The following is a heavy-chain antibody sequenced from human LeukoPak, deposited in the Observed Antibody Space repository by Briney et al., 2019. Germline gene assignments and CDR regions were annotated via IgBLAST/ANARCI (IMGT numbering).Heavy chain of an antibody. CDR2: IRYDVSNK. J-gene: IGHJ6*03. CDR3: ANFEVVVVPAAYYYYYYMDV. CDR1: GFTFSSYG. Sequence: GGSLRLSCAASGFTFSSYGMHWVRQAPGKGLEWVAFIRYDVSNKYYADSVKGRFTISRDNSKNTLYLQMNSLRAEDTAVYYCANFEVVVVPAAYYYYYYMDVWGKGTTVTVSS. D-gene: IGHD2-2*01. V-gene: IGHV3-30*02.